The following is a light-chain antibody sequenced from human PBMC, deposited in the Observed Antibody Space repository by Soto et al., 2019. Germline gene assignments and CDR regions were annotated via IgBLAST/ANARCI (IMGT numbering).Light chain of an antibody. CDR3: SSYTTSSTQV. J-gene: IGLJ1*01. CDR1: SSDVGGYKY. V-gene: IGLV2-14*01. Sequence: QSALTQPASVSGSPGQSITISCTGTSSDVGGYKYVSWYQQHPGKAPNLIIYEVSNRPSGVSNRFSGSKSGNTASLTISGLQAEDEADYYCSSYTTSSTQVFGTGTKLTVL. CDR2: EVS.